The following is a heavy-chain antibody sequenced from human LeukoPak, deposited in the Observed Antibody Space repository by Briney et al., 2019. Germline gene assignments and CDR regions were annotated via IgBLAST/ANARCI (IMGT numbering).Heavy chain of an antibody. CDR2: INHSGST. CDR1: GGSFSGYY. Sequence: SETLSLTCAVYGGSFSGYYWSWIRQPPGKGLEWIGEINHSGSTNYNPSLKSRVTISVDTSKNQFSLKLSSVTAADTAVYYCARLACSGGSCYFSYWGQGTLVTVSS. J-gene: IGHJ4*02. CDR3: ARLACSGGSCYFSY. D-gene: IGHD2-15*01. V-gene: IGHV4-34*01.